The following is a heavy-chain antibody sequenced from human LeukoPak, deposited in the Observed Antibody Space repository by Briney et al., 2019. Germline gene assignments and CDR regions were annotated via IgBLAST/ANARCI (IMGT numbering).Heavy chain of an antibody. CDR2: IIGSVAST. J-gene: IGHJ4*02. V-gene: IGHV3-23*01. Sequence: AGGSLRLSCAASGFPFANYAMSWVRQTPGKGLEWVSHIIGSVASTKYADSVKGRFTISRDNSKNTLYLQMNSLRADDTAVYFCAKGAYDYIEVGYFDYWGQGTVVTVSS. CDR1: GFPFANYA. CDR3: AKGAYDYIEVGYFDY. D-gene: IGHD2-21*01.